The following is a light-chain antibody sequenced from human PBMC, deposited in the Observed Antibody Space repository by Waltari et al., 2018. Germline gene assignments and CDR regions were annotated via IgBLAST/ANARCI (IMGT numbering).Light chain of an antibody. V-gene: IGLV1-44*01. CDR1: SSNIGSNT. CDR2: SDD. Sequence: QSVLTQPPSASGTPGQRVTISCSGGSSNIGSNTVTWYQGLPGTAPKLRFYSDDQRPAGVPDRFSGSRSGPSGYLAISGLQSEDEADYYCALWDDSLNAWIFGGGTRLTVL. CDR3: ALWDDSLNAWI. J-gene: IGLJ3*02.